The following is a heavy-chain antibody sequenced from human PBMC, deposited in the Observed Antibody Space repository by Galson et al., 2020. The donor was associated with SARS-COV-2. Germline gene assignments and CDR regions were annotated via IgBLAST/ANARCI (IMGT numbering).Heavy chain of an antibody. Sequence: GGSLRLSCAASGFTFSNAWMSWVRQAPGKGLEWVGRIKSKTDGGTTDYAAPVKGRFTISRDDSKNTLYLQMNSLKTEDTAVDYCTTVSLYYYDSSGYYYPYYFDYWGQGTLVTVSS. CDR1: GFTFSNAW. V-gene: IGHV3-15*01. J-gene: IGHJ4*02. D-gene: IGHD3-22*01. CDR3: TTVSLYYYDSSGYYYPYYFDY. CDR2: IKSKTDGGTT.